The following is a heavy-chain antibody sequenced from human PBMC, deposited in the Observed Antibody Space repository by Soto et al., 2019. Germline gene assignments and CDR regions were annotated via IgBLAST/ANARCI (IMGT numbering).Heavy chain of an antibody. CDR1: GCIFTSYW. CDR2: IYPGDSDT. CDR3: AITAGAGKYYYGVDV. D-gene: IGHD6-13*01. J-gene: IGHJ6*02. V-gene: IGHV5-51*01. Sequence: LGEALRISCKGSGCIFTSYWIGWGRQMPGKGLEWMGIIYPGDSDTRYSPSFQGQVTISADKSISTAYLQWSSLKASDTAIYYCAITAGAGKYYYGVDVWGQGTTVTVSS.